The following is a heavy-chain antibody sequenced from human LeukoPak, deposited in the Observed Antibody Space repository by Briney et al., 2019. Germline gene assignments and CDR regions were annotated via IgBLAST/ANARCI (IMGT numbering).Heavy chain of an antibody. J-gene: IGHJ3*02. CDR2: IYYSGST. D-gene: IGHD3-9*01. CDR3: ARGRRRYFDWFPNAFDI. Sequence: SETLSLTCTVSGGSMSSSSYYWGWIRQPPGKGLEWIGSIYYSGSTYQNPSLKSRVTISVDTSKNQFSLKLSSVTAADTAVYYCARGRRRYFDWFPNAFDIWGQGTMVTVSS. CDR1: GGSMSSSSYY. V-gene: IGHV4-39*07.